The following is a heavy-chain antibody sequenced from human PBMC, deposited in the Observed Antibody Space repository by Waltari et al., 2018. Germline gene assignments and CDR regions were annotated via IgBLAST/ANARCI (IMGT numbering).Heavy chain of an antibody. Sequence: QVQLQQWGAGLLKPSETLSLTCAVYGGSFSGYYWNWIRQPPGKGLEWIGYIYYSGSTNYNPSLKSRVTISVDTSKNQFSLKLSSVTAADTAVYYCARCEYSGYDYYYYGMDVWGQGTTVTVSS. J-gene: IGHJ6*02. CDR1: GGSFSGYY. V-gene: IGHV4-34*11. D-gene: IGHD5-12*01. CDR3: ARCEYSGYDYYYYGMDV. CDR2: IYYSGST.